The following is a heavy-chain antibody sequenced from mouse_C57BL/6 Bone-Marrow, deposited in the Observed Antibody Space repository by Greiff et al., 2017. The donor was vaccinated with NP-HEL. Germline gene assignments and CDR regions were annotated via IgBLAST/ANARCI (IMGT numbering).Heavy chain of an antibody. J-gene: IGHJ2*01. CDR3: ASLYYAPNYFDY. CDR1: GYSITSGYY. Sequence: EVKLMESGPGLVKPSQSLSLTCSVTGYSITSGYYWNWIRQFPGNKLEWMGYISYDGSNNYNPSLKNRISITRDTSKNQFFLKLNSVTTEDTATYYCASLYYAPNYFDYWGQGTTLTVSS. D-gene: IGHD2-1*01. V-gene: IGHV3-6*01. CDR2: ISYDGSN.